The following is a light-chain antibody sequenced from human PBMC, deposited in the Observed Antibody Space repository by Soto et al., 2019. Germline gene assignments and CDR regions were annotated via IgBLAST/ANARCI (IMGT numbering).Light chain of an antibody. CDR2: AAS. CDR1: QGISSY. V-gene: IGKV1-8*01. J-gene: IGKJ4*01. CDR3: QQYYSYPALT. Sequence: AIRMTQSPSSLSASTGDRVTSTCRASQGISSYLAWYQQKPGKAPKLLIYAASTLQSGVPSRFSGSGSGTDFTLTISCLQSEDFATYYCQQYYSYPALTFGGGTKVEIK.